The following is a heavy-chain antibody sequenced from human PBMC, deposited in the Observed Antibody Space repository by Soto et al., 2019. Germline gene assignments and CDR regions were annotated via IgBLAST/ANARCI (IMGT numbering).Heavy chain of an antibody. CDR2: INAGNGNT. J-gene: IGHJ4*02. CDR3: LKDRAGLPFDY. Sequence: ASVKVSCKASGYTFTSYAMHWVRQAPGQRLEWMGWINAGNGNTKYSQKFQGRVTITRDTSASTAYMELSSLRSEDTAVYYCLKDRAGLPFDYWGQGTLVTLSS. V-gene: IGHV1-3*01. CDR1: GYTFTSYA.